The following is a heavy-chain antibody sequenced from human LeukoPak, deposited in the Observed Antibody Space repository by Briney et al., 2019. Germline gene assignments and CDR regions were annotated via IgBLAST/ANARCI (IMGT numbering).Heavy chain of an antibody. D-gene: IGHD3-22*01. V-gene: IGHV4-59*08. CDR1: GSSISSYY. J-gene: IGHJ4*02. CDR2: IYYSGST. Sequence: KPSETLSLTCTVSGSSISSYYWSWIRQPPGKGLEWIGYIYYSGSTNYNPSLKSRVTISVDTSKNQFSLKLSSVTAADTAVYYCASWGETYYYDSSTYWGQGTLVTVSS. CDR3: ASWGETYYYDSSTY.